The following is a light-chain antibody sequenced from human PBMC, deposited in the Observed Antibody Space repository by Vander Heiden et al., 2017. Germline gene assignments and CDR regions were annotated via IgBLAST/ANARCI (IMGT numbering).Light chain of an antibody. J-gene: IGLJ2*01. CDR2: GNS. Sequence: QSVLTQPPSVSGAPGQRGTISCTGNSSNIGAGYDVHWYQQLPGTAPKLLIYGNSNRPSGVPDRFSGSKSGTSASLAITGLQAEDEADYYCQSYDSSLSGSVFGGGTKLTVL. CDR3: QSYDSSLSGSV. V-gene: IGLV1-40*01. CDR1: SSNIGAGYD.